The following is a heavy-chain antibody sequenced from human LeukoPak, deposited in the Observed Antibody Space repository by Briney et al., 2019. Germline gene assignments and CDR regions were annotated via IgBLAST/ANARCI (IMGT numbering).Heavy chain of an antibody. J-gene: IGHJ6*03. CDR2: IIPILGIA. CDR1: GGTFSSYT. Sequence: SVKVSCKASGGTFSSYTISWVRQAPGQGLEWMGRIIPILGIANYAQKFQGRGTITADKSTRPAYMKLSSLRYEDTAVYYCARERGLRYFDGPDYYYYYMDVWGKGTTVTVSS. D-gene: IGHD3-9*01. CDR3: ARERGLRYFDGPDYYYYYMDV. V-gene: IGHV1-69*04.